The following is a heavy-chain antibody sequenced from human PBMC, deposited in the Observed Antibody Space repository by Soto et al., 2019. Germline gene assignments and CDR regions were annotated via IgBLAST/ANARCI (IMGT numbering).Heavy chain of an antibody. CDR2: ISSSSSYT. CDR3: ARDWIAVAGTPGMDV. CDR1: GFTFSDYY. Sequence: QVQLVESGGGLVKPGGSLRLSCAASGFTFSDYYMSWIRQAPGKGLEWVSYISSSSSYTNYADSVKGRFTISRDNAKNSLYLQMNSLRAEDTAVYYCARDWIAVAGTPGMDVWGQGTTVTVSS. V-gene: IGHV3-11*05. J-gene: IGHJ6*02. D-gene: IGHD6-19*01.